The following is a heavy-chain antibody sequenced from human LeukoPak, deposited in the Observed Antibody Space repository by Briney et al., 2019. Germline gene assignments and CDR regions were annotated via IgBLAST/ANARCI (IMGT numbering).Heavy chain of an antibody. CDR1: GDNFSHYW. CDR2: IYPGDSDT. CDR3: ARGLMIRGDRWFDP. D-gene: IGHD3-10*01. Sequence: GESLKISCKDSGDNFSHYWIGWVRQMPGKGLEWMGIIYPGDSDTIYSPSFQGQVTISVDKSISTVYLQRSSLKASDTAMYYCARGLMIRGDRWFDPWGQGTLVTVSS. V-gene: IGHV5-51*01. J-gene: IGHJ5*02.